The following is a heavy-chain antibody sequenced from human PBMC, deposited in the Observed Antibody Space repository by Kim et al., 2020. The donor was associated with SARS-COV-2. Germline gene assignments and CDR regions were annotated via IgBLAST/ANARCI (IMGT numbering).Heavy chain of an antibody. V-gene: IGHV3-21*01. Sequence: GGSLRLSCAASGFTFSIYSMNWVRQAPGKGLEWVSSISSSSSYIYYAYSVKGRFTISRDNAKHSLYLQMNSLRAEDTAVYYCARDPYGGALFYYYYGMDVWGQGTTVTGSS. D-gene: IGHD4-17*01. J-gene: IGHJ6*02. CDR3: ARDPYGGALFYYYYGMDV. CDR1: GFTFSIYS. CDR2: ISSSSSYI.